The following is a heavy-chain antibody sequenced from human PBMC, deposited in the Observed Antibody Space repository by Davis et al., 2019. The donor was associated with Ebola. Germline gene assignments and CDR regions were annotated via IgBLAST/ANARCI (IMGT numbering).Heavy chain of an antibody. V-gene: IGHV5-51*01. CDR3: ARHYDYGIFNALDY. CDR2: IYPSDSDT. J-gene: IGHJ4*02. D-gene: IGHD4-17*01. Sequence: GESLKISCKDSGNRFSSHWIGWVRQMPGKGLEWMGIIYPSDSDTRYNPSFQGQVTISADKSTSTAYLQWSGLTASDTAMYYCARHYDYGIFNALDYWGQGTLVTVSS. CDR1: GNRFSSHW.